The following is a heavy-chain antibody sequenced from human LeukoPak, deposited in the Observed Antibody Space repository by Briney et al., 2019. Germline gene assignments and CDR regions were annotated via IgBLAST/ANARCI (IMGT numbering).Heavy chain of an antibody. V-gene: IGHV4-59*01. D-gene: IGHD6-19*01. Sequence: SETLSLTCAVSGGSIGSYYWSWIRQPPGKGLEWIGYIYQSGTSNYNPSLKSRVTISVDLSKNQFSLKLRSVTAADTAVYYCAREGYASGWNDFWGQGTLVTVSS. CDR3: AREGYASGWNDF. CDR1: GGSIGSYY. J-gene: IGHJ4*02. CDR2: IYQSGTS.